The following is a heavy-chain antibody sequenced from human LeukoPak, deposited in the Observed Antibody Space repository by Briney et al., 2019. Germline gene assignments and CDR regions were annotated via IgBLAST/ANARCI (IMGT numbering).Heavy chain of an antibody. CDR3: AKDLRGHPFDY. J-gene: IGHJ4*02. CDR2: ISGSGGST. V-gene: IGHV3-23*01. Sequence: GGSLRLSCAASGFTFSSSAMSWVRQAPGKGLEWVSGISGSGGSTYYADSVKGRFTISRGNSKNTLYLQMNSLRAEDTAVYYCAKDLRGHPFDYWGQGTLVTVSS. D-gene: IGHD5/OR15-5a*01. CDR1: GFTFSSSA.